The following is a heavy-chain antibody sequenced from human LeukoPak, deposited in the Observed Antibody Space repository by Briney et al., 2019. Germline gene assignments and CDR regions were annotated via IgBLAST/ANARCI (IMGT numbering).Heavy chain of an antibody. V-gene: IGHV1-46*01. Sequence: ASVKVSCTASGYTFTSYYMHWVRQAPGQGLEWMGVINPSGGSTSYAQKFQGRVTMTRDTSTSTVYMELSSLRSEDTAVYYCARVSRAPDDYYYYGMDVWGQGTTVTVSS. CDR2: INPSGGST. CDR1: GYTFTSYY. CDR3: ARVSRAPDDYYYYGMDV. J-gene: IGHJ6*02. D-gene: IGHD5-24*01.